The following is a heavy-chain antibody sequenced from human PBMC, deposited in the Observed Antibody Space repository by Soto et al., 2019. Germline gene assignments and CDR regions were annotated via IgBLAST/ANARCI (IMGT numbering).Heavy chain of an antibody. CDR1: GGSVSSSSSY. V-gene: IGHV4-39*01. CDR2: IFYSGNT. CDR3: SRLSILTGYYIFDY. Sequence: SETLSLTCTVSGGSVSSSSSYWGWIRQPPGKGLEWIGSIFYSGNTYYNPSLRSRVTISIDTSKKQFSLKLSSVTAADTAVYYCSRLSILTGYYIFDYWGQGALVTVSS. D-gene: IGHD3-9*01. J-gene: IGHJ4*02.